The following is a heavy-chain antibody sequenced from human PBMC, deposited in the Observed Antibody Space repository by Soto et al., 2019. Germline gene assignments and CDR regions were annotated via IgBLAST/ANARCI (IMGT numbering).Heavy chain of an antibody. D-gene: IGHD5-12*01. Sequence: ASVKVSCKASGGTFSSYAISWVRQAPGQGLELMGGIIPIFGTANYAQKFQGRVTITADESTSTAYMELSSLRSEDTAVYYCARKMVATSPFDIWGQGTMVTVSS. CDR2: IIPIFGTA. J-gene: IGHJ3*02. CDR3: ARKMVATSPFDI. V-gene: IGHV1-69*13. CDR1: GGTFSSYA.